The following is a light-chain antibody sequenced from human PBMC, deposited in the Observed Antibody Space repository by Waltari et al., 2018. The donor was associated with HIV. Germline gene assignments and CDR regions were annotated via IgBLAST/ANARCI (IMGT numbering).Light chain of an antibody. CDR2: KYI. V-gene: IGLV3-25*03. CDR3: QSTDHDGTWV. CDR1: ALPKKY. J-gene: IGLJ3*02. Sequence: SYELTQTPSVSVSPGPTARISCSGGALPKKYSSWYGQKPGQAPVLIIYKYIERPSGIPERISGSRSGTGVTLTISDVQAEDEGDYYCQSTDHDGTWVFGGGTKLTVL.